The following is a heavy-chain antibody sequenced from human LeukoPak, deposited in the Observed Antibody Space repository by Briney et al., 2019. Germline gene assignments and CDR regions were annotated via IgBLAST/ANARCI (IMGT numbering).Heavy chain of an antibody. D-gene: IGHD6-13*01. J-gene: IGHJ4*02. CDR2: IYYTGST. V-gene: IGHV4-39*07. CDR3: AAAGMGFDY. Sequence: PSETLSLTCTVSGGSISSSSYYWGWIRQPPGKGLEWIGTIYYTGSTYYNPSLKSRVTISVDTSKNQFSLKLSSVTAADTAVYYCAAAGMGFDYWGQGALVSVSS. CDR1: GGSISSSSYY.